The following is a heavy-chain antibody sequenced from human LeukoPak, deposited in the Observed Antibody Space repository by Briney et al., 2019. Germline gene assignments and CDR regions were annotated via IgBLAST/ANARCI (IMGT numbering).Heavy chain of an antibody. CDR2: IYYSGST. D-gene: IGHD1-7*01. Sequence: SETLSLTCTVSGGSIRGYYWSWIRQPPTKGLEWIGYIYYSGSTNYNPSLKSRVTISVDTSKNQFSLKLSSVTAADTAVYYCARGSITGTTTDYWGQGTLVTVSS. CDR1: GGSIRGYY. CDR3: ARGSITGTTTDY. V-gene: IGHV4-59*01. J-gene: IGHJ4*02.